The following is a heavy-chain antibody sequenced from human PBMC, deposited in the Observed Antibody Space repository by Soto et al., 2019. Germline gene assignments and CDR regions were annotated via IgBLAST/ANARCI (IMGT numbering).Heavy chain of an antibody. V-gene: IGHV3-30*18. CDR1: GITFGSYV. Sequence: GGSLRLSCAASGITFGSYVMHWVRQAPGKGLEWVAVISYDGSNKYYADSVKGRFTISRDNSKNTLYLQMNSLRAEDTAVYYCAKDLKIGDFWSGYSPYGMDVWGPGTTVT. D-gene: IGHD3-3*01. CDR3: AKDLKIGDFWSGYSPYGMDV. J-gene: IGHJ6*02. CDR2: ISYDGSNK.